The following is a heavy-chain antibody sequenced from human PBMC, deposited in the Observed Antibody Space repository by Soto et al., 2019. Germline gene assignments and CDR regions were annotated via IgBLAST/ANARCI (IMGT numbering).Heavy chain of an antibody. CDR1: GDSISNGYY. V-gene: IGHV4-38-2*01. D-gene: IGHD4-4*01. Sequence: SETLSLTCAVSGDSISNGYYWAWMRQPPGKGLEWVASIYHTGTTYYNPSLTSRVTISVDTSKNQFSLRLSSVTAADTAVYYCARRGVQYLEIDYWGQGTLVTVSS. CDR2: IYHTGTT. J-gene: IGHJ4*02. CDR3: ARRGVQYLEIDY.